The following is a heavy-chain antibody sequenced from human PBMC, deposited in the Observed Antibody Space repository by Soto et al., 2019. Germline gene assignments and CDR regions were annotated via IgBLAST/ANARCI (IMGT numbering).Heavy chain of an antibody. Sequence: PSETLSLTCTVSGGSISSYYWSWIRQPPGKGLEWIGYIYYSGSTNYNPSLKSRVTISVDTSKNQFSLKLSSVTAADTAVYYCAATIWDIVLMSGGFDYWGQGTLVTVSS. CDR3: AATIWDIVLMSGGFDY. CDR1: GGSISSYY. J-gene: IGHJ4*02. D-gene: IGHD2-8*01. CDR2: IYYSGST. V-gene: IGHV4-59*08.